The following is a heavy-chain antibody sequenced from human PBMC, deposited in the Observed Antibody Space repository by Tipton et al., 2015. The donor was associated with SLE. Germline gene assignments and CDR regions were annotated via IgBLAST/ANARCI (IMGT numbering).Heavy chain of an antibody. CDR2: IYYSGST. V-gene: IGHV4-31*03. CDR3: ARSWSGRREFDY. J-gene: IGHJ4*02. CDR1: GGSISSGGYY. D-gene: IGHD1-26*01. Sequence: TLSFTCTVSGGSISSGGYYWSWIRQHPGKGLEWIGYIYYSGSTYYNPSFKSRVTISVDTSKNQFSLKLSSVTAADTAVYYCARSWSGRREFDYWGSGTLVTVSS.